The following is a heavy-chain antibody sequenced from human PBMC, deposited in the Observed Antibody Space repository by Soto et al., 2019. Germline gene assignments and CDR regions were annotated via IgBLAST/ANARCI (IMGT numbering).Heavy chain of an antibody. Sequence: SETLSLTCAVYGGSFSGYYWSWIRQPPGKGLEWIGEINHSGSTNYNPSLKSRVTISVDTSKNQFSLKLSSVTAADTAVYYCAKGGSSSWYWGWFDPWGQGTLVTVSS. CDR1: GGSFSGYY. CDR2: INHSGST. CDR3: AKGGSSSWYWGWFDP. V-gene: IGHV4-34*01. D-gene: IGHD6-13*01. J-gene: IGHJ5*02.